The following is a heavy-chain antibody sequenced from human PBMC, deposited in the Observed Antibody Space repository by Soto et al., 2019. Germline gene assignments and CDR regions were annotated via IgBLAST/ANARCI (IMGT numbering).Heavy chain of an antibody. Sequence: SETLSLTCTVSGGSIRSGGYYWSWVRQNPRRGLEWIGNIYYSGNTYYNPSLKSRLTISVDTSKNQFSLNLSSVTAADTAVYYCARDRLMATAGTACHYFGLGVWGQGTTVTVSS. CDR3: ARDRLMATAGTACHYFGLGV. CDR1: GGSIRSGGYY. J-gene: IGHJ6*02. D-gene: IGHD5-18*01. CDR2: IYYSGNT. V-gene: IGHV4-31*03.